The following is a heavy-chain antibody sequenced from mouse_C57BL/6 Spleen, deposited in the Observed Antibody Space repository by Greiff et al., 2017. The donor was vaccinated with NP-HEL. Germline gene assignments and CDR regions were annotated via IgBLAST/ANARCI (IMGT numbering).Heavy chain of an antibody. V-gene: IGHV1-69*01. J-gene: IGHJ4*01. CDR1: GYTFTSYW. Sequence: VQLQQPGAELVMPGASVKLSSKASGYTFTSYWMHWVKQRPGQGLEWIGEIDPSDSYTNYNQKFKGKSTLTVDKSSSTAYMQLSSLTSEDSAVYYCARGDDGGGSYAMDYWGQGTSVTVSS. CDR2: IDPSDSYT. D-gene: IGHD2-12*01. CDR3: ARGDDGGGSYAMDY.